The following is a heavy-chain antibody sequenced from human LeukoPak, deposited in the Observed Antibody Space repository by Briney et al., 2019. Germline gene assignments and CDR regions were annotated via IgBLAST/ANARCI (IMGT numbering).Heavy chain of an antibody. CDR1: GGSFSGYY. CDR3: ATSQAKIAAAGTEYSWFDP. CDR2: INHSGST. V-gene: IGHV4-34*01. J-gene: IGHJ5*02. Sequence: SETLSLTCAVYGGSFSGYYWSWIRQPPGKGLEWIGEINHSGSTNYNPSLKSRVTISVDTSKNQFCLKLSSVTAADTAVYYCATSQAKIAAAGTEYSWFDPWGQGTLVTVSS. D-gene: IGHD6-13*01.